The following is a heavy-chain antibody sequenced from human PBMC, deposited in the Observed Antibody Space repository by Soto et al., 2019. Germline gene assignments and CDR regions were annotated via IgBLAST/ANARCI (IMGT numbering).Heavy chain of an antibody. V-gene: IGHV3-21*01. D-gene: IGHD3-10*01. Sequence: EVQLVESGGGLVKPGGSLRLSCAASGFTFSSYSMNWVRQAPGKGLEWVSSISSSSSYIYYADSVKGRFPISRDNAKNSLYLQMNSLRAEDTAVYYCARTNYYGSGAPYNWFDPWGQGTLVTVSS. CDR3: ARTNYYGSGAPYNWFDP. J-gene: IGHJ5*02. CDR2: ISSSSSYI. CDR1: GFTFSSYS.